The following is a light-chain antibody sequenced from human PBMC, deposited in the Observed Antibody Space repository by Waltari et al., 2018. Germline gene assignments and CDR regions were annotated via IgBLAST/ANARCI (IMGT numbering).Light chain of an antibody. CDR1: QSVSSY. CDR2: DAS. V-gene: IGKV3-11*01. J-gene: IGKJ4*01. CDR3: QQRSSNWFT. Sequence: EIVLTQSPATLSLSPEERATLSCRASQSVSSYLAWYQQKPGQAPRLLIHDASNRATGITARFSGSGSGTDFTLTISSLGPEDFAVYYCQQRSSNWFTFGGGTKVEIK.